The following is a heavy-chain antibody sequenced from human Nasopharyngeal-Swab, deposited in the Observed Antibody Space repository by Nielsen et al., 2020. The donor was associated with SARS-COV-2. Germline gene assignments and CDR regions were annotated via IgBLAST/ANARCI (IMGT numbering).Heavy chain of an antibody. V-gene: IGHV5-51*01. Sequence: GESLKISCTGSGYLFTNYWIGWVRQMPGKGLEWMGIIYPGDSDTRYGPSFQGQVTISADKSISTAYLHWSSLKASDTAMYYCARSVVGAPYNFDDWGQGTLVTVSS. D-gene: IGHD1-26*01. J-gene: IGHJ4*02. CDR3: ARSVVGAPYNFDD. CDR1: GYLFTNYW. CDR2: IYPGDSDT.